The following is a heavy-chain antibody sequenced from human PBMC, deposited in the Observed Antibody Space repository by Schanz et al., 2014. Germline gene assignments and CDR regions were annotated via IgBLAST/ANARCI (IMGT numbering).Heavy chain of an antibody. CDR1: GFTFSTYA. J-gene: IGHJ4*02. V-gene: IGHV3-23*04. CDR3: AKEKEEVAADGSFFDY. D-gene: IGHD6-13*01. CDR2: ITTGGNT. Sequence: EVQLVESGGGLVQPGGSLRLSCAASGFTFSTYAMSWARQTPGKGLEWVSSITTGGNTYYRDSVKGRFIVSRDNSKNTVNLQMNSLRAEDTAVYYCAKEKEEVAADGSFFDYWGQGTLVTVSS.